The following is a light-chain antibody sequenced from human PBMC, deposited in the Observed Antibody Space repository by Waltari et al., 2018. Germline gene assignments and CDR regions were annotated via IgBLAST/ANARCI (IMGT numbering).Light chain of an antibody. V-gene: IGKV3-15*01. CDR2: GAS. CDR3: QQYNKWPPWT. CDR1: QSVSSN. Sequence: MTQSPSSLSASVGDRVTITCRASQSVSSNLAWYQQKPGQAPRLLIYGASTRATGIPARFSGSGSGTEFTLTISSLQSEDFAVYYCQQYNKWPPWTFGQGTKVEIK. J-gene: IGKJ1*01.